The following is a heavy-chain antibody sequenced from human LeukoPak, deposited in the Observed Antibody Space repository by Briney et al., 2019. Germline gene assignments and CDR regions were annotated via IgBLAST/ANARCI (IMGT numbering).Heavy chain of an antibody. D-gene: IGHD5-12*01. V-gene: IGHV1-2*02. J-gene: IGHJ4*02. CDR1: GYTFTGYY. CDR2: INPNSGGT. CDR3: AREGLDIVATRGFDY. Sequence: AASVKVSCKASGYTFTGYYMHWVRQAPGQGLEWMGWINPNSGGTNYAQKFQGRVTMTRDTSISTAYMELSRLRSDDTAVYYCAREGLDIVATRGFDYWGQGTLVTVSS.